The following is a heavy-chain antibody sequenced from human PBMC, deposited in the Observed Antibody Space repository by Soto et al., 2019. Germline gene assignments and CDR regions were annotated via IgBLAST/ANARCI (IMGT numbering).Heavy chain of an antibody. D-gene: IGHD1-1*01. CDR3: TTDPHSTGTKY. J-gene: IGHJ4*02. Sequence: PGGSLRLSCAASGFSFSDAWMTWVRQAPGAGLEWVGRIKRKTDGGTTDYAAPVKGRFTISRDASKTTLYLQMNSLKTEDTAVYYWTTDPHSTGTKYWGQGTLVTVSS. V-gene: IGHV3-15*01. CDR1: GFSFSDAW. CDR2: IKRKTDGGTT.